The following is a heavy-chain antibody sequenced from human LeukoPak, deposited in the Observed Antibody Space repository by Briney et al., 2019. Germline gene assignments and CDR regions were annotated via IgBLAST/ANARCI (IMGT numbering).Heavy chain of an antibody. D-gene: IGHD3-22*01. V-gene: IGHV3-23*01. CDR1: GFTFSSYA. J-gene: IGHJ4*02. CDR2: ITGSGGRT. Sequence: GGSLRLSCAASGFTFSSYAMNWVRQAPGKGLEWVSAITGSGGRTYYADSVKGRFTISRDNAKNSLYLQMNSLRAEDTAVYYCAREGGYYYDSSGYYYYWGQGILVTVSS. CDR3: AREGGYYYDSSGYYYY.